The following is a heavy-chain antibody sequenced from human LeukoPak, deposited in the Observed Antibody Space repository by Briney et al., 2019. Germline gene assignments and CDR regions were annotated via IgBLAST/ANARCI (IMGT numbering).Heavy chain of an antibody. Sequence: GASVKVSCKASGYTFSSYGISWVRQAPGQGLEWMGWISAYNGNTNYAQKFQDRVTMTTDTSTSTAYLELRSLRSDDTAVYYCARGLYYDFWSGYHHPDNPLYYYGMDVWGQGTTVTVSS. CDR3: ARGLYYDFWSGYHHPDNPLYYYGMDV. V-gene: IGHV1-18*01. CDR1: GYTFSSYG. CDR2: ISAYNGNT. D-gene: IGHD3-3*01. J-gene: IGHJ6*02.